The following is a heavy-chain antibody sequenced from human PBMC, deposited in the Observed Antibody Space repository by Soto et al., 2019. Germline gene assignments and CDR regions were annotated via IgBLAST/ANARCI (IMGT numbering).Heavy chain of an antibody. Sequence: NPSETLSLTCTVSGGPVRDAYSYWTWIRQPPGKGLEWMGYLSYTGSTYYNPSLRNRATISVDESSNHLSLRLSSVTAADTAAYYCARELEGGVFDIWGRGTLVT. CDR1: GGPVRDAYSY. D-gene: IGHD2-8*02. J-gene: IGHJ3*02. V-gene: IGHV4-30-4*01. CDR3: ARELEGGVFDI. CDR2: LSYTGST.